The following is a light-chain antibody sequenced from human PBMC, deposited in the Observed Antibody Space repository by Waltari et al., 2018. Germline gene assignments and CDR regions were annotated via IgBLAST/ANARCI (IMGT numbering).Light chain of an antibody. CDR1: QTINRW. Sequence: IQMTQSPSSLSESVGDKVTINCRASQTINRWLAWDHQKPGKAPKLLIYRASNLNTGVPSRFSGSGSGADYTLTISSLQPEDIGTYFCQQHENSPWTFGQGTKVEIK. V-gene: IGKV1-5*03. J-gene: IGKJ1*01. CDR3: QQHENSPWT. CDR2: RAS.